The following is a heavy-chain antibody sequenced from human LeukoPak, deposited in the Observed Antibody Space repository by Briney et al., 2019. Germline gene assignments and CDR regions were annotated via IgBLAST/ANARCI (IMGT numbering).Heavy chain of an antibody. Sequence: ASVKVSCKASGYSFTSYGISWGRQAPGQGLEWMGWISAYNGNTNYAQNLQGRVTMTTDTSTSTAYMELRSLRSDDTAVDFCARAGMYCSGISCFDYWGQGTLVTVSS. CDR3: ARAGMYCSGISCFDY. J-gene: IGHJ4*02. V-gene: IGHV1-18*01. CDR1: GYSFTSYG. D-gene: IGHD2-2*01. CDR2: ISAYNGNT.